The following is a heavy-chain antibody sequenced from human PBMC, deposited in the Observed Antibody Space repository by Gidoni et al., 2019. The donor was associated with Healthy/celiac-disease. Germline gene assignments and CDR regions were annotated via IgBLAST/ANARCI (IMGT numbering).Heavy chain of an antibody. CDR1: GYSFTSYW. D-gene: IGHD3-10*01. J-gene: IGHJ4*02. CDR3: ARRTGGNYYGAGSYYKAHFDY. V-gene: IGHV5-51*01. CDR2: IYPGDSDT. Sequence: ELQLVQSGAEVQKRGESLKISCKGSGYSFTSYWLGWGRQMPGKGLEWMGIIYPGDSDTRYSPSFQGQVTISADKSISTAYLQWSSLKASDTAMYYCARRTGGNYYGAGSYYKAHFDYWGQGTLVTVSS.